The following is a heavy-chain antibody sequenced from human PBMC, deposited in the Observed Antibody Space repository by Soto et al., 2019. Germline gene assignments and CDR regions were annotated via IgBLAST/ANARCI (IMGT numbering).Heavy chain of an antibody. V-gene: IGHV4-34*01. CDR2: INHSGST. Sequence: SETLSLTCAVYGGSFGGYYWGWIRQPPGKGLEWIGEINHSGSTNFNPSLKSRVTISVDTSKNQFSLKLSSVTAADTAVYYCASRGVHYDILTGYYKGPFDYWGQGTLVTVSS. D-gene: IGHD3-9*01. CDR1: GGSFGGYY. CDR3: ASRGVHYDILTGYYKGPFDY. J-gene: IGHJ4*02.